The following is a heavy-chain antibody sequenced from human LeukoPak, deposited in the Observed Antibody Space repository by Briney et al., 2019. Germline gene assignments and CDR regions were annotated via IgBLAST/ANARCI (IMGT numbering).Heavy chain of an antibody. D-gene: IGHD4-17*01. CDR1: GFTFSSYS. J-gene: IGHJ4*02. Sequence: GGSLTLSCAASGFTFSSYSMNWVRQAPGKGLEWVSYISSSSSTIYYADSVKGRFTISRDNAKNSLYPQMDSLRGEETAVYYCARKRADYGEPDYWGQGTLVTVSS. CDR3: ARKRADYGEPDY. V-gene: IGHV3-48*01. CDR2: ISSSSSTI.